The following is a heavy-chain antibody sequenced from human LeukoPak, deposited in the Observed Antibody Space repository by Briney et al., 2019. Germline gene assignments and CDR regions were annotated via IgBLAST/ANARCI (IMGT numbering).Heavy chain of an antibody. CDR2: IVPIFGTA. D-gene: IGHD1-1*01. V-gene: IGHV1-69*13. CDR3: ARGPSGGTFDY. Sequence: GASVKVSCKASGGTFSSYAISWVRQAPGQGLEWMGGIVPIFGTANYAQKFQGRVTITADESTSTAYMELSSLRSEDTAVYYCARGPSGGTFDYWGQGTLVTVSS. CDR1: GGTFSSYA. J-gene: IGHJ4*02.